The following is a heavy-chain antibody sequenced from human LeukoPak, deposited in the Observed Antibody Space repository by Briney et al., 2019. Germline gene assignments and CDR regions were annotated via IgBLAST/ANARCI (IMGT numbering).Heavy chain of an antibody. CDR2: INAGNGNT. D-gene: IGHD6-13*01. V-gene: IGHV1-3*01. J-gene: IGHJ2*01. Sequence: ASVKVSCKASGGTFSSYAISWVRQAPGQRLEWMGWINAGNGNTKYSQKFQGRVTITRDTSASTAYMELSSLRSEDTAVYYCARYSSSWYYWYFDLWGRGTLVTVSS. CDR1: GGTFSSYA. CDR3: ARYSSSWYYWYFDL.